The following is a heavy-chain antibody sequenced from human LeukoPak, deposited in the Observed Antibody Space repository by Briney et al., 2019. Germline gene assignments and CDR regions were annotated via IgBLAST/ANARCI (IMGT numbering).Heavy chain of an antibody. CDR1: GFPFSSHW. Sequence: PGGSLSLSCEASGFPFSSHWMSWVRQAPGKGLEWVANIKQGVSEQFYVDSVKGRFTISRYNAKTSLHLQMSSLRAEDTAVYYCARSMTTGLVYFDYWGQGTLVTVSS. J-gene: IGHJ4*01. V-gene: IGHV3-7*01. CDR3: ARSMTTGLVYFDY. D-gene: IGHD4-17*01. CDR2: IKQGVSEQ.